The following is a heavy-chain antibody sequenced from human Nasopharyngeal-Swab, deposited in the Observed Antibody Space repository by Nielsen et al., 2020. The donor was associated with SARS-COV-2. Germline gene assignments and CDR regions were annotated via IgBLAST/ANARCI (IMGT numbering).Heavy chain of an antibody. V-gene: IGHV1-69*13. Sequence: SVKVSCKASGGTFRSYAISWVRQAPGQGLEWMGGIIPIFGTANYAQKFQGRVTITADESTSTAYMELSSLRSEDTAVYYCARGDIIAVAGTGYYYYYYMDVWGKGTTVTVSS. D-gene: IGHD6-19*01. CDR3: ARGDIIAVAGTGYYYYYYMDV. J-gene: IGHJ6*03. CDR1: GGTFRSYA. CDR2: IIPIFGTA.